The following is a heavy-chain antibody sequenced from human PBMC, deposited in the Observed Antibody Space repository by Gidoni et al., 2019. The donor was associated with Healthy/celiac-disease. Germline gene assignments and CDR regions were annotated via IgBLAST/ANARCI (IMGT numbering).Heavy chain of an antibody. CDR3: ARGFWSGNPELNWFDP. Sequence: QVQLQESGPGLVKPSQTLSLTCTVSGGSISSSSYYWSWIRQPAGKGLEWIGRISASGSTKYNPSLKSRVTMSVDTSKNQFSLKLSSVTAADMAVYYCARGFWSGNPELNWFDPWGQGTLVTVSS. CDR2: ISASGST. CDR1: GGSISSSSYY. D-gene: IGHD3-3*01. V-gene: IGHV4-61*02. J-gene: IGHJ5*02.